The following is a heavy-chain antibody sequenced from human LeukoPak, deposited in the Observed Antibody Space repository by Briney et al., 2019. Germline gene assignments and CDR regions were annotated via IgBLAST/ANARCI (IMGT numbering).Heavy chain of an antibody. D-gene: IGHD2-2*01. CDR2: INPNSGGA. Sequence: INPNSGGANYAQKFQGRVTMTRDTSISTAYMELSRLRSDDTAVYYCASSGCSSTSCPGDWGQGTLVTVSS. J-gene: IGHJ4*02. CDR3: ASSGCSSTSCPGD. V-gene: IGHV1-2*02.